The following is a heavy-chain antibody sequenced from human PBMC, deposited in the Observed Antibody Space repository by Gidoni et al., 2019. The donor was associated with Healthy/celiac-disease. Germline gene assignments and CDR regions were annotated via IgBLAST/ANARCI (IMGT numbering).Heavy chain of an antibody. V-gene: IGHV3-53*01. CDR1: GFTVSSNY. J-gene: IGHJ4*02. CDR3: ARGGITIFGVVIPFDY. CDR2: IYSGGST. Sequence: EVQLVESGGGLIQPGGSLRLSCAASGFTVSSNYMSWVRQAPGKGLEWVSVIYSGGSTYYADSVKGRFTISRDNSKNTLYLQMNSLRAEDTAVYYCARGGITIFGVVIPFDYWGQGTLVTVSS. D-gene: IGHD3-3*01.